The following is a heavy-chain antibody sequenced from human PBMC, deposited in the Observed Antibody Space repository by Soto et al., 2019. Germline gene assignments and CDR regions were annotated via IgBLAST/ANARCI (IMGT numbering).Heavy chain of an antibody. CDR3: AKDRDIYDFLRVAPFDY. CDR2: ISSSSSTI. D-gene: IGHD3-3*01. CDR1: GFTFSSYS. Sequence: GGSLRLSCAASGFTFSSYSMNWVRQAPGKGLEWVSYISSSSSTIYYADSVKGRFTISRDNAKNSLYLQMNSLRAEDTAVYYCAKDRDIYDFLRVAPFDYWGQGTLVTVSS. J-gene: IGHJ4*02. V-gene: IGHV3-48*01.